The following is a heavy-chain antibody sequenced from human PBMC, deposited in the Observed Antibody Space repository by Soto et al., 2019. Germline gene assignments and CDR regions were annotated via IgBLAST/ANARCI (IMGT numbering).Heavy chain of an antibody. V-gene: IGHV3-23*01. CDR3: AKETGLLFWPTSSYYYYGMDV. CDR2: ISGSGGST. J-gene: IGHJ6*02. D-gene: IGHD2-15*01. CDR1: GFTFSSYA. Sequence: SLRLSCAASGFTFSSYAMSWVRQAPGKGLEWVSAISGSGGSTYYADSVKGRFTISRDNSKNTLYLQMNSLRAEDTAVYYCAKETGLLFWPTSSYYYYGMDVWGQGTTVTVSS.